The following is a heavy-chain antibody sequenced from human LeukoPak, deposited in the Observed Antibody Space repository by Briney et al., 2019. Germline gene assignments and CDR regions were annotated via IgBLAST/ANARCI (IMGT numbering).Heavy chain of an antibody. V-gene: IGHV4-59*01. CDR2: IYYSGST. CDR1: GGSISSYY. CDR3: ARDSGYSGYDTDDAFDI. J-gene: IGHJ3*02. D-gene: IGHD5-12*01. Sequence: SETLSLTCTVSGGSISSYYWSWIRQPPGKGLEWIGYIYYSGSTNYNPSLKSRVTISVDTSKNQFSLKPSSVTAADTAVYYCARDSGYSGYDTDDAFDIWGQGTMVTVSS.